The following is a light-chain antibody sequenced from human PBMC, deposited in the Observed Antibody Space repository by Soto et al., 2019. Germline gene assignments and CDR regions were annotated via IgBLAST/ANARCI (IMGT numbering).Light chain of an antibody. J-gene: IGKJ1*01. CDR1: QSVSSSY. CDR2: DAS. Sequence: EIVLTQSPGTLSLSPGERATLPCRASQSVSSSYLAWYQQKPGQAPRLLLYDASNRATGGPARFSGGGPGTDLALTISILETEDFAVYYCQQRSNWPPWTFGQGTKVDI. CDR3: QQRSNWPPWT. V-gene: IGKV3D-11*02.